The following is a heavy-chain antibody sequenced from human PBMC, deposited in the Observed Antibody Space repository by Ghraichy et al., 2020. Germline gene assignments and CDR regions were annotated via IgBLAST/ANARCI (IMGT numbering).Heavy chain of an antibody. Sequence: GGSLRLSCAASGFTFSSYAMSWVRLAPGKGLEWVSTISGSGGSTYYADSVKGRFTISRDNSKDTLYLQMDSLRAEDTAVYYCAKEYYYVFYLDNWGQGTLVTVSS. CDR3: AKEYYYVFYLDN. CDR2: ISGSGGST. V-gene: IGHV3-23*01. D-gene: IGHD3-10*02. J-gene: IGHJ4*02. CDR1: GFTFSSYA.